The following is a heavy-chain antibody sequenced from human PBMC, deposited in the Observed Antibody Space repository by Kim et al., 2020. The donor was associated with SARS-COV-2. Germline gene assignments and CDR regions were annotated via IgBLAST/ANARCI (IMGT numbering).Heavy chain of an antibody. Sequence: SETLSLTCTVSGASISSYYWSWIRQPPGKGLEWIGYVYYSGTTNYNPSLKSRVTMAVDPSTNQFSLKVRSVTAADTAVYYCARDISNNWFGPWGQGTLVTVSS. V-gene: IGHV4-59*13. D-gene: IGHD2-2*01. CDR2: VYYSGTT. CDR1: GASISSYY. J-gene: IGHJ5*02. CDR3: ARDISNNWFGP.